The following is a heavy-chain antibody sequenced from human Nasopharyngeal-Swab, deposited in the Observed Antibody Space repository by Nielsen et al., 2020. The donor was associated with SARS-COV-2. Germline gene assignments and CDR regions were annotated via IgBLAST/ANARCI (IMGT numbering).Heavy chain of an antibody. CDR2: IIPIFGTA. J-gene: IGHJ4*02. V-gene: IGHV1-69*13. CDR3: ARLGYSSSSSMPVFGQLDY. CDR1: GGTFRSYA. D-gene: IGHD6-6*01. Sequence: SVKVSCKASGGTFRSYAISWVRQAPGQGLEWMGGIIPIFGTANYAQKFQGRVTITADESTSTAYMELSSLRSEDTAVYYCARLGYSSSSSMPVFGQLDYWGQGTLVTVSS.